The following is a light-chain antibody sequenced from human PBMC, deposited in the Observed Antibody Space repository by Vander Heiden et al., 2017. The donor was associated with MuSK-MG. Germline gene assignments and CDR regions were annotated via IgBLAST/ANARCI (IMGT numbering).Light chain of an antibody. CDR2: GNS. CDR1: SSNIGAGYD. J-gene: IGLJ2*01. CDR3: QSYDSSLSGPV. V-gene: IGLV1-40*01. Sequence: QSVLTQPPSVSGAPGQRVTLSCTGSSSNIGAGYDVHWYQQLPGTAPKLLIYGNSKRPSGVPDRFSGSKSGTSASLAITGLQAEDEADYYCQSYDSSLSGPVFGGGTKLTVL.